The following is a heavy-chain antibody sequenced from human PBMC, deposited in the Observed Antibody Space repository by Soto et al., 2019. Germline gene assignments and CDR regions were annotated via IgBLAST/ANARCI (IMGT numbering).Heavy chain of an antibody. J-gene: IGHJ5*02. D-gene: IGHD6-13*01. V-gene: IGHV1-3*01. CDR1: GYTFTSYG. Sequence: ASVKVSCKASGYTFTSYGIHWVRQAPGQRLEWMGWINAANGDTKYSPKFQGRVTITRDTSASTAYMELSSLRSEDTAVYYCVRRHVSATGIDWFEPWGQGTTVTVSS. CDR2: INAANGDT. CDR3: VRRHVSATGIDWFEP.